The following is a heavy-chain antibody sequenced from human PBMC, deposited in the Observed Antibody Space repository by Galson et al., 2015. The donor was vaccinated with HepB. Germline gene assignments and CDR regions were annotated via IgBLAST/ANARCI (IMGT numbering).Heavy chain of an antibody. V-gene: IGHV3-23*01. Sequence: ETLSLTCAVYGGSFSGYFWSWIRQAPGKGLEWVSAISGSGGSTYYADSVKGRFTISRDNSKNTLYLQMNSLRAEDTAVYYCANQELWGFGGSGYYLPFDYWGQGTLVTVSS. D-gene: IGHD3-22*01. CDR2: ISGSGGST. J-gene: IGHJ4*02. CDR3: ANQELWGFGGSGYYLPFDY. CDR1: GGSFSGYF.